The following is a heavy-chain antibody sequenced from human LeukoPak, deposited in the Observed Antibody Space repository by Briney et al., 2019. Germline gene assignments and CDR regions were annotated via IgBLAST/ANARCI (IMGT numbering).Heavy chain of an antibody. Sequence: AGGSLRLSCAASGFTFSSYAMSWVRQAPGKGLEWVSSISASGSGTYYADSVKGRFTISRDNSKNTLYLQMNSLRAEDTAVYYCAKDLSRLYYDSSGEYWGQGTLVTVSS. D-gene: IGHD3-22*01. CDR2: ISASGSGT. J-gene: IGHJ4*02. CDR3: AKDLSRLYYDSSGEY. V-gene: IGHV3-23*01. CDR1: GFTFSSYA.